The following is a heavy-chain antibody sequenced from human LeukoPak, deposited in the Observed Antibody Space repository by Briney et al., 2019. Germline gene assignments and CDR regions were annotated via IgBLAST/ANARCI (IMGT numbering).Heavy chain of an antibody. Sequence: SETLSLTCTVSGVSISSYYWTWSRQPPGKGLEWIGFISNSAITDYNPSLKSRVTISRDTSKNHLSLKLNSVTAADTAVYYCARVGYFGSGSYYRDYFEYWGQGTLVTVSS. J-gene: IGHJ4*02. CDR2: ISNSAIT. D-gene: IGHD3-10*01. CDR3: ARVGYFGSGSYYRDYFEY. V-gene: IGHV4-59*01. CDR1: GVSISSYY.